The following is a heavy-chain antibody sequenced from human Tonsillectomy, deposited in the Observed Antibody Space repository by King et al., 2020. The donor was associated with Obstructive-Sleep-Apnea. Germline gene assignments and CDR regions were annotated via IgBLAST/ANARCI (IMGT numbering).Heavy chain of an antibody. CDR2: IYYSGST. D-gene: IGHD3-10*01. Sequence: LQLQESGPGLVKPSETLSLTCTVSGGSISSSSYYWGWIRQPPGKGLEWIGSIYYSGSTYYNPSLKSRVTISVDTSKNQFSLKLSSVTAADTAVYYCAGGYGSGSYYNVVPSIDYWGQGTLVTVSS. J-gene: IGHJ4*02. CDR3: AGGYGSGSYYNVVPSIDY. CDR1: GGSISSSSYY. V-gene: IGHV4-39*01.